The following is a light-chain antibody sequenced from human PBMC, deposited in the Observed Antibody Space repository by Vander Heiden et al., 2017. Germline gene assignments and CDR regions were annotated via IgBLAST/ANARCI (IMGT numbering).Light chain of an antibody. CDR1: QSVSSY. Sequence: EIVLTHSPATLSLSPGERATLSCRASQSVSSYLAWYQQKHGQDPRLLIYDASNRATGIPARFSGSGSGTDFTLTISSLEPEDFAVYYCQQRSNWPHTFGQGTKLEIK. J-gene: IGKJ2*01. V-gene: IGKV3-11*01. CDR3: QQRSNWPHT. CDR2: DAS.